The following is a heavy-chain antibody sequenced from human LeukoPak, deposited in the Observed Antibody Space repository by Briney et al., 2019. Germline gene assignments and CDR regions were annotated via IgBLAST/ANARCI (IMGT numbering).Heavy chain of an antibody. CDR1: GFTFSSYS. CDR3: AKDWVGYGSGSFDY. D-gene: IGHD3-10*01. J-gene: IGHJ4*02. V-gene: IGHV3-9*01. CDR2: ISWNSGST. Sequence: GGSLRLSCAASGFTFSSYSMNWVRQAPGKGLEWVSGISWNSGSTGYADSVKGRFTISRDNAKNSLYLQMNSLRAEDTALYYCAKDWVGYGSGSFDYWGQGTLVTVSS.